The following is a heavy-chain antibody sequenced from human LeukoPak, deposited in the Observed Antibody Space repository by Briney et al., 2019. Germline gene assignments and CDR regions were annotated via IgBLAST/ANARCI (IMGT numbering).Heavy chain of an antibody. D-gene: IGHD1-1*01. CDR1: GFNVNSNY. V-gene: IGHV3-66*01. J-gene: IGHJ4*02. CDR2: IYSGGNT. CDR3: ARVRGWKYFDY. Sequence: GGSLRLSCAASGFNVNSNYMSWVRQAPGEGLEWVSVIYSGGNTYYADSVKGRFTISRDNSKNMLSLQMNSLRAEDTDMYYCARVRGWKYFDYWGQGTLVTVST.